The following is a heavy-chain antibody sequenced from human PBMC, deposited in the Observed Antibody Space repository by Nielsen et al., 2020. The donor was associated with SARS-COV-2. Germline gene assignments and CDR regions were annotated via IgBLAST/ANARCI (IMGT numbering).Heavy chain of an antibody. J-gene: IGHJ5*02. CDR2: FDPEDGET. D-gene: IGHD1-7*01. CDR3: ATDITGTSNWFDP. V-gene: IGHV1-24*01. Sequence: ASVKVSCKVSGYTLTELSMHWVRQAPGKGLEWMGGFDPEDGETIYAQKFQGRVTVTEDTSTDTAYMELSSLRSEDTTVYYCATDITGTSNWFDPWGQGTLVTVSS. CDR1: GYTLTELS.